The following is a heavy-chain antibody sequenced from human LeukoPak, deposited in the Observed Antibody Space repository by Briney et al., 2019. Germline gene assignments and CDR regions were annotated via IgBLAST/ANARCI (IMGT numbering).Heavy chain of an antibody. D-gene: IGHD1-26*01. Sequence: GGSLRPSCAASGFTFSSYAMSWVRQAPGKGLEWVSAISGSGGSTYYADSVKGRFTISRDNSKNTLYLQMNSLRAEDTAVYYCAKAHRGLNSGSLYWGQGTLVTVSS. CDR3: AKAHRGLNSGSLY. CDR1: GFTFSSYA. CDR2: ISGSGGST. J-gene: IGHJ4*02. V-gene: IGHV3-23*01.